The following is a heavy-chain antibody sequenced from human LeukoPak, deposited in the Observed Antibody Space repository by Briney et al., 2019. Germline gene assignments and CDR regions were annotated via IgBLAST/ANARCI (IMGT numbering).Heavy chain of an antibody. CDR2: ISYDGTNK. J-gene: IGHJ6*02. CDR1: GFTFSSYA. V-gene: IGHV3-30-3*01. Sequence: GRSLRLSCAASGFTFSSYAMHWVRQAPGKGLEWVADISYDGTNKYYADSVKGRFTISRDNSKNTLYLQMNSLRAEDTAVYYCARDIRYMVRGAPLGMDVWGQGTTVTVSS. D-gene: IGHD3-10*01. CDR3: ARDIRYMVRGAPLGMDV.